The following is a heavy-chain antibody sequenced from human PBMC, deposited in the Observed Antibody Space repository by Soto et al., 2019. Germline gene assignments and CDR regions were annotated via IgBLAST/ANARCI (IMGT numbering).Heavy chain of an antibody. Sequence: PSQTLSLTCAISGDSVSSNTAAWNWIRQSPSRGLEWLGRTYYRSKWYTDSSGSVKSRITINSDTSKNQISLQMTSVTPEDTAVYYCVRGSKEGKNRFLDYWGQGVLVTVSS. J-gene: IGHJ4*02. D-gene: IGHD3-3*01. CDR2: TYYRSKWYT. V-gene: IGHV6-1*01. CDR3: VRGSKEGKNRFLDY. CDR1: GDSVSSNTAA.